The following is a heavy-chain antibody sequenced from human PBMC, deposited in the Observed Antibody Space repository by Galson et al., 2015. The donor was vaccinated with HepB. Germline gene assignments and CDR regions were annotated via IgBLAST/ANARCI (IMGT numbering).Heavy chain of an antibody. CDR3: AKDRPRGSNSYYHGMNV. CDR2: ISGSGGST. Sequence: SLRLSCAASGFTFSSYVMSWVRQAPGKGLEWVSGISGSGGSTYYADSVKGRFTISRDNSKNTLHLQMNSLRAEDTAVYFCAKDRPRGSNSYYHGMNVWGQGTMVTVSS. V-gene: IGHV3-23*01. D-gene: IGHD1-26*01. J-gene: IGHJ6*02. CDR1: GFTFSSYV.